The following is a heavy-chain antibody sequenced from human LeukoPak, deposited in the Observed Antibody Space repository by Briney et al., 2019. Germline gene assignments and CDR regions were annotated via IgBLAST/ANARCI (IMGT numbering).Heavy chain of an antibody. J-gene: IGHJ4*02. Sequence: SETLTLTCTVSGGSISSSSYYWGWIRQPPGKGLEWIVSIYYSGSTYYNPSLKSRVTISVDTSKNQFSLKLSSVTAADTAVYYCARVGGVPYDYGEPEVDYWGQGTLVTVSS. V-gene: IGHV4-39*07. CDR2: IYYSGST. D-gene: IGHD4-17*01. CDR1: GGSISSSSYY. CDR3: ARVGGVPYDYGEPEVDY.